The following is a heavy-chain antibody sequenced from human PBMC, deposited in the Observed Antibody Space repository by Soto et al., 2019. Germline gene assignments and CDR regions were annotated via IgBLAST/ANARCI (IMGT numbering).Heavy chain of an antibody. Sequence: EVQLVQSGAEVKKPGESLRISCKGSGYSFTTYWINWVRQMPGKGLEWMGTIEPRDSYTSYSPSFLGHVTISTDKSISTAYLQWTSLKASDTAMYYCARRDSSSDLDYWGQGTLVTVSS. CDR2: IEPRDSYT. J-gene: IGHJ4*02. CDR3: ARRDSSSDLDY. CDR1: GYSFTTYW. V-gene: IGHV5-10-1*03. D-gene: IGHD3-22*01.